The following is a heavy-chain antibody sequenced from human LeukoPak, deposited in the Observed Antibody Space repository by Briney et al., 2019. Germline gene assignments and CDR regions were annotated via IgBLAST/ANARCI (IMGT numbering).Heavy chain of an antibody. CDR2: IIPIFGTA. Sequence: GASVKVSCKASGGTFSSYAISWVRQAPGQGLEWMGGIIPIFGTAKYAQKFQGRVTITTDESTSTAYMELSSLRSEDTAVYYCATAENKGSTNYYYMDVWGKGTTVTVSS. CDR1: GGTFSSYA. V-gene: IGHV1-69*05. CDR3: ATAENKGSTNYYYMDV. J-gene: IGHJ6*03. D-gene: IGHD2/OR15-2a*01.